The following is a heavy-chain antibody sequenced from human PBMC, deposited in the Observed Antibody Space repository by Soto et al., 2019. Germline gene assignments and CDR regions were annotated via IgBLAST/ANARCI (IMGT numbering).Heavy chain of an antibody. J-gene: IGHJ4*02. CDR1: GGTFSTYA. D-gene: IGHD5-18*01. V-gene: IGHV1-69*12. Sequence: QVQLVQSGAEVKKPESSVKVSCKAPGGTFSTYAISRVRQAPGQGLEWMGGIIPMFGTATYAQRYQDRVTITADESTNTVYMELSSLRSEDTAVYFCASGIQLWLRRINNGYSGWGQGTLVTVSS. CDR3: ASGIQLWLRRINNGYSG. CDR2: IIPMFGTA.